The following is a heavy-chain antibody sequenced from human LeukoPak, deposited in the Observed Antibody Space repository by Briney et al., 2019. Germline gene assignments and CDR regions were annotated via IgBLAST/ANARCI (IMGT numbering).Heavy chain of an antibody. CDR1: GGSFSNYF. V-gene: IGHV4-59*01. J-gene: IGHJ3*02. D-gene: IGHD2-2*01. CDR3: AREPPYCSSTSYYYGAFDI. Sequence: PSETLSLTCAVSGGSFSNYFRGWLRQPPGRGLEWVGYVCNSGSTTYNPSLKRRGTILSDTSRNPFSLRLISVTAADTAVYYCAREPPYCSSTSYYYGAFDIWGQGTMVTVSS. CDR2: VCNSGST.